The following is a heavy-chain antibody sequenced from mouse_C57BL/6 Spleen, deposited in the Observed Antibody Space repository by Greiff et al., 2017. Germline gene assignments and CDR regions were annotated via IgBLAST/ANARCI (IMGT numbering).Heavy chain of an antibody. CDR1: GYTFTSYT. Sequence: QVQLQQSGAELARPGASVKMSCKASGYTFTSYTMHWVKQRPGPGLEWIGYINPSSGYTKYNQKFKDKATLTAEKSSSTAYMQLSSLTSENSAVYYCARMDYDGYFLDYWGQGTTLTVSS. D-gene: IGHD2-3*01. J-gene: IGHJ2*01. CDR3: ARMDYDGYFLDY. V-gene: IGHV1-4*01. CDR2: INPSSGYT.